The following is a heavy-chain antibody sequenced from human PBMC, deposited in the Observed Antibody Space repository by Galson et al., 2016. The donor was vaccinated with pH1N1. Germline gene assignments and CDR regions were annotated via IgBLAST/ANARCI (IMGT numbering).Heavy chain of an antibody. CDR2: MNSISRNT. V-gene: IGHV1-8*02. CDR3: ARCGDYGDY. J-gene: IGHJ4*02. D-gene: IGHD4-17*01. Sequence: SVKVSCKASGYTFTSSAINWVRQATGQGLEWMGWMNSISRNTDYAQKFRGRVTMTRNTSVRTAYMELSSLRSEDTAVYYCARCGDYGDYWGQGTLVTVSS. CDR1: GYTFTSSA.